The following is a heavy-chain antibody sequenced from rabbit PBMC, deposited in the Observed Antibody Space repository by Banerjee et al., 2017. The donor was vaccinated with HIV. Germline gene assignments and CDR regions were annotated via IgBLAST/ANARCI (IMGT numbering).Heavy chain of an antibody. D-gene: IGHD4-1*01. CDR2: IYAGSSGST. CDR3: VRDPGVEYYFNL. J-gene: IGHJ4*01. Sequence: ELVESGGGLVQPGESLKLSCKASGIDFSSYGISWVRQAPGKGLEWIACIYAGSSGSTYYASWAKGRFTISKTSSTTVTLQMTSLTAADTATYFCVRDPGVEYYFNLWGQGTLVTVS. CDR1: GIDFSSYG. V-gene: IGHV1S45*01.